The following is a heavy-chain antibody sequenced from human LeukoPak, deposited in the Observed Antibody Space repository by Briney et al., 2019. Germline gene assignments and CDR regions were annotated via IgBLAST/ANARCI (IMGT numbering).Heavy chain of an antibody. CDR2: IYYSGST. J-gene: IGHJ4*02. CDR3: ASFSGSYTGENFDY. D-gene: IGHD1-26*01. Sequence: SETLSLTCTVSGGSISSYYLSWIRQPPGKGLEWIGYIYYSGSTNYNPSLKSRVTISVDTSKNQFSLKLSSVTAADTAVYYCASFSGSYTGENFDYWAQGPLVTVSS. CDR1: GGSISSYY. V-gene: IGHV4-59*01.